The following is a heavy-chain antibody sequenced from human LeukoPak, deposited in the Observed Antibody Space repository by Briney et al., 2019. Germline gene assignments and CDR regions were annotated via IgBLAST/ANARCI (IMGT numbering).Heavy chain of an antibody. CDR1: GYTFTSYD. D-gene: IGHD1-14*01. CDR3: ARDHEFSGAEHYFDY. V-gene: IGHV1-46*01. Sequence: GASVTVSCKASGYTFTSYDFSWVRQAPGQGLEWMGLIIPSDGFTSYAQKFQGRVTMTRDMSTSTVYMELSSLRSDDTAVYYCARDHEFSGAEHYFDYWGQGTLVTVSS. J-gene: IGHJ4*02. CDR2: IIPSDGFT.